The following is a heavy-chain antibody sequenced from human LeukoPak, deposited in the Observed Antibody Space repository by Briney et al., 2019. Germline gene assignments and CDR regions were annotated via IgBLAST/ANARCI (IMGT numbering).Heavy chain of an antibody. CDR2: IYPGDSDT. CDR1: GYKFTKYW. CDR3: ARTYDSSGYYPIDY. V-gene: IGHV5-51*01. J-gene: IGHJ4*02. Sequence: GESLKISCKASGYKFTKYWIGWVRQMPGKGLEWMGIIYPGDSDTRYSPSFQGQVTISADKSISTAYLQWSSLKASDTAMYYCARTYDSSGYYPIDYWGQGTLVTVSS. D-gene: IGHD3-22*01.